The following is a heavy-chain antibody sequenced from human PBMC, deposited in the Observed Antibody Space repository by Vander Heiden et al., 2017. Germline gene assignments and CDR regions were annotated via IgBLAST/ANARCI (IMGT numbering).Heavy chain of an antibody. V-gene: IGHV1-69*01. Sequence: QMVQSGAEVKKPGSSVKVSCQTSGGTFSSYAIRWVLQAPGQGLWLMGVISPILGTPNYAQKFQGRVTITADESTSTAYMELSSLRSEDTAVYYCGRIQWLARYNWCDPWGQGPLGNVA. CDR1: GGTFSSYA. J-gene: IGHJ5*02. CDR2: ISPILGTP. CDR3: GRIQWLARYNWCDP. D-gene: IGHD6-19*01.